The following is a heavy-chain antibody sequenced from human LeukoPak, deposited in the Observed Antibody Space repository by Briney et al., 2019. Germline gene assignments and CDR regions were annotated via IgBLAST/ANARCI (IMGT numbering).Heavy chain of an antibody. V-gene: IGHV4-34*01. D-gene: IGHD2-21*02. CDR1: GGSFSGYY. CDR3: ARGLSAIVH. CDR2: INHSGST. Sequence: PSETLSLTCAVYGGSFSGYYWSWIRQPPGKGLEWIGEINHSGSTNYNPSLKSRVTISVDTSKNQFSLKLSSVTAADMAVYYCARGLSAIVHWGQGTLVTVSS. J-gene: IGHJ4*02.